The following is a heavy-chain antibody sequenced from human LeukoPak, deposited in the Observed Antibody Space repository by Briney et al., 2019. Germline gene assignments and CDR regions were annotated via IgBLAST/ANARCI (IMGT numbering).Heavy chain of an antibody. V-gene: IGHV1-69*01. CDR1: GGTFSSYA. CDR3: ARVRLRNGYNWFDP. D-gene: IGHD3-3*01. J-gene: IGHJ5*02. Sequence: SVKVSCKASGGTFSSYAISWVRQAPGQGLEWMGGIIPIFGTANYAQKFQGRVTITADESTSTAYMELSSLRSEDTAVYYCARVRLRNGYNWFDPWGQGTLVTVSS. CDR2: IIPIFGTA.